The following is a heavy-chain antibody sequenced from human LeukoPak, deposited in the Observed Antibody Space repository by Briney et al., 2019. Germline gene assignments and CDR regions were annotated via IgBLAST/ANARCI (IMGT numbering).Heavy chain of an antibody. D-gene: IGHD3-3*01. J-gene: IGHJ4*02. CDR3: AREELVEDDFWSGPYDY. V-gene: IGHV3-74*01. CDR1: GFTFSSYW. Sequence: PGGSLRLSCAASGFTFSSYWMHWDRQAPGKGLVWVSRINSDGSSTSYADSVKGRFTISRDNAKNTLSLQMNSLRAEDTAVYYCAREELVEDDFWSGPYDYWGQGTLVTVSS. CDR2: INSDGSST.